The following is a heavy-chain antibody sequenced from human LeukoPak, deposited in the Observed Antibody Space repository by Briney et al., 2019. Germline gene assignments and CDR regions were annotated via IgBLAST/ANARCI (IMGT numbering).Heavy chain of an antibody. V-gene: IGHV4-30-2*01. CDR1: GGSISSGGYS. D-gene: IGHD1-26*01. CDR3: AGGGGYDNHWFDP. J-gene: IGHJ5*02. Sequence: PSQTLSLTCAVSGGSISSGGYSWSWIRQPPGKGLEWIGYIYQNGNTYYNPSLKSRVTISVDRSKNQFSLKLRSVTAADTAVYYCAGGGGYDNHWFDPWGQGTLVTVSS. CDR2: IYQNGNT.